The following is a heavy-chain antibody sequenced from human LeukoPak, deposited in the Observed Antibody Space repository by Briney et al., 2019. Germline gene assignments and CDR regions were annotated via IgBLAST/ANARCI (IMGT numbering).Heavy chain of an antibody. CDR3: ARATVTTANNWFDP. Sequence: PSETLSLTCAVSGGSISSGGYSWSWIRQPPGTGLEWIGYIYHSGSTYYNPSLKSRVTISVDRSKNQFSLKLSSVTAADTAVYYCARATVTTANNWFDPWGQGTLVTVSS. J-gene: IGHJ5*02. CDR2: IYHSGST. CDR1: GGSISSGGYS. D-gene: IGHD4-17*01. V-gene: IGHV4-30-2*01.